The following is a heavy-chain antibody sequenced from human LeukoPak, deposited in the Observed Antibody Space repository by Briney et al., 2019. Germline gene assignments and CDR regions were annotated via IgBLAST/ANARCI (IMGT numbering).Heavy chain of an antibody. V-gene: IGHV1-2*02. Sequence: ASVKVSCKASGYTFTGYYMHWVRQAPGQGLEWMGWINPNSGGTNYAQKLQGRVTMTRDTSISTAYMELSRLRSDDTAVYYCARNYLYYYYMDVWGKGTTVTVSS. CDR3: ARNYLYYYYMDV. J-gene: IGHJ6*03. CDR2: INPNSGGT. CDR1: GYTFTGYY. D-gene: IGHD1-7*01.